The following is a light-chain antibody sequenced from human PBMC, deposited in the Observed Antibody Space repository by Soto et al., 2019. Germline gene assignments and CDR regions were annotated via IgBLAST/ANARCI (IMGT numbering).Light chain of an antibody. V-gene: IGLV2-8*01. Sequence: QSALTQPPSASGSPGQSVTISCTGTSSDVGGYNCVSWYQQHPGKAPKLMIYEVSTRPSGVPDRFSGSKSGNTASLTVSGLQAEDEADYYCSSYAGSNIPVVFGGGTKLTVL. J-gene: IGLJ2*01. CDR1: SSDVGGYNC. CDR3: SSYAGSNIPVV. CDR2: EVS.